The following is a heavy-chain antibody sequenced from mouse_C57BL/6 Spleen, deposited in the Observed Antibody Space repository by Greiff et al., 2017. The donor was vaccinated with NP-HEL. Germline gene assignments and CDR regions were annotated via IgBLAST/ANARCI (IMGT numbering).Heavy chain of an antibody. J-gene: IGHJ3*01. CDR3: ARGLRSDGGTY. Sequence: QVQLQQSGAELVRPGASVTLSCKASGYTFTDYEMHWVKQTPVHGLEWIGAIDPETGGTAYNQKFKGKATLTVDKSSSTAYMELRSLTSEDTAVYYCARGLRSDGGTYWGQGTLVTVSA. CDR1: GYTFTDYE. D-gene: IGHD1-1*01. V-gene: IGHV1-15*01. CDR2: IDPETGGT.